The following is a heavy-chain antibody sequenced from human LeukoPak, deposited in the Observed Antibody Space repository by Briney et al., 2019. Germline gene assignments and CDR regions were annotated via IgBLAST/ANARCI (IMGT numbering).Heavy chain of an antibody. V-gene: IGHV3-66*01. D-gene: IGHD5-18*01. CDR2: IYSGGST. Sequence: PGGSLRLSCAASGFTVSNNYMSWVRQAPGKGLEWVSVIYSGGSTYYADSVKGRFTISRDNSKNTLYLQMNSLRAEDTAVYYCASLGYSYGYHHFDYWGQGTLVTVSS. CDR1: GFTVSNNY. CDR3: ASLGYSYGYHHFDY. J-gene: IGHJ4*02.